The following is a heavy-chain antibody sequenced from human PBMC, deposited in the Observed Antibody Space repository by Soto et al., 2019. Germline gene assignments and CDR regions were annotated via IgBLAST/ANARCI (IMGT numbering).Heavy chain of an antibody. CDR3: ARGTWIYISP. D-gene: IGHD1-7*01. V-gene: IGHV4-59*01. CDR1: GGSINHSY. Sequence: PSETLSLTCTVSGGSINHSYWSWIRQPPGKGLEWIAYIYSSGSTNYNPSLESRVTMSADTSKNQFSLNLTSVTAADTAVYYCARGTWIYISPWGQGTLVTVSS. CDR2: IYSSGST. J-gene: IGHJ5*02.